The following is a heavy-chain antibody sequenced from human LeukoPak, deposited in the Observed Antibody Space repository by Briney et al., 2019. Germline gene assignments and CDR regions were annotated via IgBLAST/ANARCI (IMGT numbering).Heavy chain of an antibody. CDR1: GGSISSGSYY. CDR2: IYTSGST. J-gene: IGHJ4*02. D-gene: IGHD4-17*01. V-gene: IGHV4-61*02. CDR3: ARDTTYDYGDLYYIDY. Sequence: SSETLSLTCTVSGGSISSGSYYWSWIRQPAGKGLEWIGRIYTSGSTNYNPSLKSRVTIPVDTSKNQFSLKLSSVTAADTAVYYCARDTTYDYGDLYYIDYWGQGTLVTVSS.